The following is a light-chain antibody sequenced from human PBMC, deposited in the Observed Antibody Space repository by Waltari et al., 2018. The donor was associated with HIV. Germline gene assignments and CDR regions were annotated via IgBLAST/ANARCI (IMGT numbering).Light chain of an antibody. Sequence: QSALTQPASVSGSPGQSITISCTGTSSDVGDYNYVSWYQQHPGKAPKLMIYEVSNRPSGVSNRFAGSKSGNTASRTISGLQAEDEADYYCSSYTSSSTLEGVFGGGTKLTVL. CDR3: SSYTSSSTLEGV. V-gene: IGLV2-14*01. CDR2: EVS. J-gene: IGLJ2*01. CDR1: SSDVGDYNY.